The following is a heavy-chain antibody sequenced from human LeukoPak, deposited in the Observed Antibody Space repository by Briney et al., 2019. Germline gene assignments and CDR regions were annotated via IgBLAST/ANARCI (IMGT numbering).Heavy chain of an antibody. V-gene: IGHV3-23*01. J-gene: IGHJ6*02. CDR1: GFTFSSYA. CDR2: ISGSGSST. CDR3: AKDKGWGYSAYDCYGMDV. D-gene: IGHD1-26*01. Sequence: EGSLRLSCAASGFTFSSYAMSWVRQAPGKGLEWVSAISGSGSSTYYADSVKGRFTISRDNSKNTLYPQMNSLRAEDTAVYYCAKDKGWGYSAYDCYGMDVWGQGTTVTVSS.